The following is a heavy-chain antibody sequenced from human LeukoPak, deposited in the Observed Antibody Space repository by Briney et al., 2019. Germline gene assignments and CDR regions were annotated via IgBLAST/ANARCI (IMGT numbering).Heavy chain of an antibody. CDR3: ARDEPLVVTTEVAPYDY. J-gene: IGHJ4*02. D-gene: IGHD4-23*01. V-gene: IGHV1-2*02. CDR1: GYTFTGYY. Sequence: GASVKVSCKASGYTFTGYYIHWVRQAPGQGLEWMGWINPNSGDTMYAQEFQGRVTFTRDTSITTAYMELSRLTSDDTAVFYCARDEPLVVTTEVAPYDYWGQGTLVTVSS. CDR2: INPNSGDT.